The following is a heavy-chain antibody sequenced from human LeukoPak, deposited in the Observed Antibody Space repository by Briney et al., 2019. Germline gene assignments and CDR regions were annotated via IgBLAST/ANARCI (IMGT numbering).Heavy chain of an antibody. CDR1: GGSLSSTSYY. J-gene: IGHJ4*02. D-gene: IGHD6-13*01. Sequence: SETLSLTCTVSGGSLSSTSYYWGWIRQPPGKELEWIGNIYYSGSTYYHPSLKSRVTMSVDASKNQFSLKLTSVTATDTALYYCARLYASSWYNFDSWGQGTLVTVSS. V-gene: IGHV4-39*01. CDR2: IYYSGST. CDR3: ARLYASSWYNFDS.